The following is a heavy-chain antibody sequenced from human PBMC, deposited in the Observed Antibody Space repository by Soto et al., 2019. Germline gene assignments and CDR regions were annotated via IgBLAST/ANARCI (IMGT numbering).Heavy chain of an antibody. D-gene: IGHD3-16*01. V-gene: IGHV4-31*03. J-gene: IGHJ4*02. CDR2: IYYSGST. CDR3: ARAYAIPGFDY. Sequence: QVQLQESGPGLVKPSQTLSLTCTVSGGSISSGGYYWSWIRQHPGKGLEWIGYIYYSGSTYYNPYLKSRVTRSVDTSKNQFSLKLSSMTAADTAVYYCARAYAIPGFDYWGQGTLVTVSS. CDR1: GGSISSGGYY.